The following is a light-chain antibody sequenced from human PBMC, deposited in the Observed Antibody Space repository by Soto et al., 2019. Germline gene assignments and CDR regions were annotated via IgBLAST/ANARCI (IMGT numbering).Light chain of an antibody. J-gene: IGLJ1*01. CDR2: AVS. V-gene: IGLV2-14*01. Sequence: QSVLTHPASVSGSPGQSITISCTGNSSDVGNYTYVSWYQQHPGKAPKLMIYAVSNRPSGDSKCFSGSKSGNTASLTISGLQAEDETDYYSFSYTSSSTYVFGTGTKVTVL. CDR3: FSYTSSSTYV. CDR1: SSDVGNYTY.